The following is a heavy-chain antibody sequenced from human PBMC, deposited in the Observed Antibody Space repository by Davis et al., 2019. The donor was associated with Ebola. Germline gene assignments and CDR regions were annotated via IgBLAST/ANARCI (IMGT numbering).Heavy chain of an antibody. D-gene: IGHD4-17*01. CDR3: ARGGRPTVTDY. J-gene: IGHJ4*02. CDR2: INHSGST. Sequence: PSETLSLTCTVSGGSISSSSYYWGWIRQPPGKGLEWIGEINHSGSTNYNPSLKSRVTISVDTSKNQFSLKLSSVTAADTAVYYCARGGRPTVTDYWGQGTLVTVSS. CDR1: GGSISSSSYY. V-gene: IGHV4-39*07.